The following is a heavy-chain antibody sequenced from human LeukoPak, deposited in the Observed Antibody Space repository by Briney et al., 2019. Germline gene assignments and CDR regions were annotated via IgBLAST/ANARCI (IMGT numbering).Heavy chain of an antibody. V-gene: IGHV4-59*01. CDR3: AREPSFSGRFED. Sequence: PSETLSLTCTVSGGSISSYYWSWIRQPPGKGLEWIGYIYYSGSTDYNPSPKSRVTISADTSKNQFSLKLTSVTAADTAVYYCAREPSFSGRFEDWGPGTLVTVSS. CDR1: GGSISSYY. D-gene: IGHD1-26*01. CDR2: IYYSGST. J-gene: IGHJ4*02.